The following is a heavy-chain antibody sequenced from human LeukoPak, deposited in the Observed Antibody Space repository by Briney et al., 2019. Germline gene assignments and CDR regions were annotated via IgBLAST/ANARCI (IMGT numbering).Heavy chain of an antibody. CDR1: GGSISSSNW. Sequence: SGTLSLTCAVSGGSISSSNWWSWVRQPPGKGLEWIGEIYHSGSTNYDPSLKSRVTISVDTSKNQFSLKLSSVTAADTAVYYCASSRDGYNSAFDIWGQGTMVTVSS. CDR3: ASSRDGYNSAFDI. V-gene: IGHV4-4*02. CDR2: IYHSGST. D-gene: IGHD5-24*01. J-gene: IGHJ3*02.